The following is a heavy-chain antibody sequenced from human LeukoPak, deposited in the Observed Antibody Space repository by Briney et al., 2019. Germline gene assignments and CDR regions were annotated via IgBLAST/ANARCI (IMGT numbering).Heavy chain of an antibody. Sequence: HPGRSLRLSCAASGFTFSSYAMHWVRQAPGKGLEWVSSISGSGDSTFYADSVKGRFSISRDNSKNTLYLQVNGLRTEDTAVYYCAKDRLLNCRGDCYIFDYWGQGTVVTVSS. CDR3: AKDRLLNCRGDCYIFDY. CDR2: ISGSGDST. V-gene: IGHV3-23*01. D-gene: IGHD2-21*02. J-gene: IGHJ4*02. CDR1: GFTFSSYA.